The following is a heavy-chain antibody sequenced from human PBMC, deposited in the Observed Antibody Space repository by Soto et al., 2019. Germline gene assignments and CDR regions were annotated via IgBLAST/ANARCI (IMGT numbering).Heavy chain of an antibody. CDR3: ANTDPAVAGFFYYYGMDV. CDR2: IIPIFGTA. CDR1: GGTFSSYA. J-gene: IGHJ6*02. V-gene: IGHV1-69*01. Sequence: QVQLVQSGAEVKKPGSSVKVSCKASGGTFSSYAISWVRQAPGQGLERMGGIIPIFGTANYAQKFQGRVTITANESTSTVYLELSSLRYEDTAVYYWANTDPAVAGFFYYYGMDVWGQGTTVTVSS. D-gene: IGHD6-19*01.